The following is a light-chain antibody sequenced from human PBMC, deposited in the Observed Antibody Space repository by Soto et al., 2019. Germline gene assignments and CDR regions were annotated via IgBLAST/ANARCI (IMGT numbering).Light chain of an antibody. Sequence: EIVMTQSPATLSVSPGGRATLSCRASQSVSSNLAWYQQKPGQAPRLLIYGASTRATGFPARFSGSGSGTEFTLTISSLQSEDFAVYYCQHYKNWPLTFGGGTRVEIK. CDR3: QHYKNWPLT. J-gene: IGKJ4*01. V-gene: IGKV3-15*01. CDR1: QSVSSN. CDR2: GAS.